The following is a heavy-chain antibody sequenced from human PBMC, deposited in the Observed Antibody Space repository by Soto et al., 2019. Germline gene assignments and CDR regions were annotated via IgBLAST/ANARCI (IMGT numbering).Heavy chain of an antibody. CDR3: ACICSGGYGHGFYYYGMDV. CDR2: IYYSGST. J-gene: IGHJ6*02. D-gene: IGHD5-18*01. Sequence: PQTRPHTSTVSGGTIRPSGNLVCRIRHHTRKGLEWIGGIYYSGSTYYNPSLKSRVTISVDTSKNQFSLKLSSVTAADTAVYYCACICSGGYGHGFYYYGMDVWGQGTTVTVS. CDR1: GGTIRPSGNL. V-gene: IGHV4-39*01.